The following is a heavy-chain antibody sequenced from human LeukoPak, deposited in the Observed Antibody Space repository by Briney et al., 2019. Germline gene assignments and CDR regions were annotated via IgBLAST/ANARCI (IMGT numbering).Heavy chain of an antibody. Sequence: SETLSLTCAVYGGSFSGYYWSWIRQPPGKGLEWIGEINHSGSTNYNPSLKSRVTISVDTSKNQFSLKLSSVTAADTAVYYCARGPRGGRQYYYYYYMDVWGKGTTVTVSS. J-gene: IGHJ6*03. CDR2: INHSGST. D-gene: IGHD1-26*01. CDR3: ARGPRGGRQYYYYYYMDV. CDR1: GGSFSGYY. V-gene: IGHV4-34*01.